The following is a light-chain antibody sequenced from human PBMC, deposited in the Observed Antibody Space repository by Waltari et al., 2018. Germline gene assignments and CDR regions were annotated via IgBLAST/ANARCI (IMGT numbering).Light chain of an antibody. CDR1: QGIMSY. CDR3: QQYNSLPLT. CDR2: NVN. Sequence: IQMTQSPSSLPASVGDRVTITCRASQGIMSYLNWYQQKPGKAPKLLFYNVNHLGTGVPSRFSGSKSGTEFTLIISGLQPEDFATYFCQQYNSLPLTFGGGTKLEIK. J-gene: IGKJ4*01. V-gene: IGKV1-13*02.